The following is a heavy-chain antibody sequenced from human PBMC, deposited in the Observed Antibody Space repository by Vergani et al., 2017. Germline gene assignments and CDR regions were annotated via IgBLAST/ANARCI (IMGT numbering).Heavy chain of an antibody. CDR3: ARVGTISNRDYLDY. D-gene: IGHD1-14*01. J-gene: IGHJ4*02. CDR2: INPNSGGT. V-gene: IGHV1-2*02. CDR1: GYTFTDYF. Sequence: QVQLVQSGAEVKKPGASVKVSCKASGYTFTDYFMHWVRQAPGQGLEWMGWINPNSGGTNYAQKFQGRVTMTRETSISTAYMELSNRRSDDTAVYYCARVGTISNRDYLDYWGQGTLVTVSS.